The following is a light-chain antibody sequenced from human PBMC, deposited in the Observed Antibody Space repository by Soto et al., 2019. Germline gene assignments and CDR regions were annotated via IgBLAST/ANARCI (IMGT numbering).Light chain of an antibody. J-gene: IGKJ4*01. CDR2: AAS. CDR3: QQGASFLRT. V-gene: IGKV1-12*01. CDR1: QAVSTW. Sequence: DIHMTQSPSSLSACVGDTVTITCRASQAVSTWLAWYQQKPGGAPKLLIYAASTLQSGVPSRFSGSGSGTDFTLTIRSLQPEDFATYYCQQGASFLRTFGGGTKVDI.